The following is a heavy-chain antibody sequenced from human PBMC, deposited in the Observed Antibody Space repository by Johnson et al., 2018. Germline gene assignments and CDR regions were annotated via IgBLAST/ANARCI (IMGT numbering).Heavy chain of an antibody. CDR1: GGTFSNFA. J-gene: IGHJ3*02. CDR3: ARDYGDYVFAFDI. V-gene: IGHV1-69*01. Sequence: VLLGEAGAEVKKPGSSVKISCNASGGTFSNFAFTWVLRAPGQGLEWMGVIIPVLGTPTYAQTFQDRVTITADESPSTVYMEINSLRFEDTAVYLCARDYGDYVFAFDIWGQGTLVTVSS. D-gene: IGHD4-17*01. CDR2: IIPVLGTP.